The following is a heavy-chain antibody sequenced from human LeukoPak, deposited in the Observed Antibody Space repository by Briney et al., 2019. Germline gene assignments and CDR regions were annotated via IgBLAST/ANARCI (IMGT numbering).Heavy chain of an antibody. V-gene: IGHV3-23*01. CDR3: ATESIPYFRNLAWLLYRFDY. CDR1: GFTFSSYA. D-gene: IGHD3/OR15-3a*01. J-gene: IGHJ4*02. Sequence: GGSLRLSCAASGFTFSSYAMSWVRQAPGKGLEWVSAISGSGGSTYYADSVKGRFTISRDNSKNTLYLHMNSLRAEDTAVYYCATESIPYFRNLAWLLYRFDYWGQGTLVTVSS. CDR2: ISGSGGST.